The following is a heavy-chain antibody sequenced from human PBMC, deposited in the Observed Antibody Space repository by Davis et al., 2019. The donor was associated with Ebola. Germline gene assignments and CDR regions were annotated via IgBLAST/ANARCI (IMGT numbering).Heavy chain of an antibody. V-gene: IGHV4-39*02. D-gene: IGHD3-10*01. CDR3: ARDGVRVRRIYYYGMDV. Sequence: SETLSLTCTVSGGSISSSSYYWGWIRQPPGKGLEWIGSIYYSGSTYYNPSLKSRVTISVDTSKNQFSLKLSSVTAADTAVYYCARDGVRVRRIYYYGMDVWGQGTTVTVSS. CDR2: IYYSGST. J-gene: IGHJ6*02. CDR1: GGSISSSSYY.